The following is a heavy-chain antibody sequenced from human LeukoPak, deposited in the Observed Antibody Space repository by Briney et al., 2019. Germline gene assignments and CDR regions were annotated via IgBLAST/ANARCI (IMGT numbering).Heavy chain of an antibody. V-gene: IGHV1-3*01. J-gene: IGHJ3*02. D-gene: IGHD5/OR15-5a*01. Sequence: ASVKVSCKASGYTFTSYAMHWVRQAPGQRLEWMGWINAGNGNTKYSQKFQGRVTIARDTSASTAYMELSSLRSEDTAVYYCARDLSTSAFDIWGQGTMVTVSS. CDR3: ARDLSTSAFDI. CDR1: GYTFTSYA. CDR2: INAGNGNT.